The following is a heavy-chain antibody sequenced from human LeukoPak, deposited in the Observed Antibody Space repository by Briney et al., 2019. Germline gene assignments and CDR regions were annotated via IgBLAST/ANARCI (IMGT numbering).Heavy chain of an antibody. CDR1: GFTFTSYA. Sequence: PGGSLRLSCAASGFTFTSYAMSWVRQAPGKGLEWISVISGSGGRTLYADSVRGRFTISRDNSKNTLFLHMNSLRAEDTAMYYCAKDHSHYGDLGCFDYWGQGTLVTVSS. CDR3: AKDHSHYGDLGCFDY. CDR2: ISGSGGRT. V-gene: IGHV3-23*01. J-gene: IGHJ4*02. D-gene: IGHD4-17*01.